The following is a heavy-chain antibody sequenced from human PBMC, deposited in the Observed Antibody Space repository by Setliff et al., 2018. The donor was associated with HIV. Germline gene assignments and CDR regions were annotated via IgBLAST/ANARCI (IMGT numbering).Heavy chain of an antibody. J-gene: IGHJ4*02. CDR1: GYSFTTYY. CDR3: ALDNRQFDY. CDR2: INPSGGST. Sequence: ASVKVSCKTSGYSFTTYYMHWVRQAPGQGLEWMGIINPSGGSTSYAQKFQGRVTMTRDTSTSTAYMELSSLRSEDTAVYYCALDNRQFDYWGQGTLVTVSS. V-gene: IGHV1-46*01.